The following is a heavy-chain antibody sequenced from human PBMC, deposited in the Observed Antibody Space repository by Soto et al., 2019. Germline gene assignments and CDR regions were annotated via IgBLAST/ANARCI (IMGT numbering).Heavy chain of an antibody. Sequence: EVQLVESGGGLVQPGGSLRLSCAASGFTFSSYSLNWVRQAPGKGLEWLSSISSSSKSIYYADSVRGRFTVSRDNAKNSLYLQVNSLRAEDTAVYYCARVPYWGQGTLVTVSS. CDR1: GFTFSSYS. CDR2: ISSSSKSI. D-gene: IGHD3-10*01. J-gene: IGHJ4*02. CDR3: ARVPY. V-gene: IGHV3-48*01.